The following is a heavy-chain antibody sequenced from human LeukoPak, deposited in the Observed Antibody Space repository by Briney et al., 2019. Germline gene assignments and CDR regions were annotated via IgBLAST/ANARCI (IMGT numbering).Heavy chain of an antibody. CDR2: IYSGGST. CDR1: GFTVSSNY. CDR3: ARQAAAGSYYYYYGMDV. D-gene: IGHD6-13*01. Sequence: PGGSLRLSCAASGFTVSSNYMSWVRQAPGKGLEWVSVIYSGGSTYYADSVKGRFTISRDNPKNTLYLQMNSLRAEDTAVYYCARQAAAGSYYYYYGMDVWGQGTTVTVSS. J-gene: IGHJ6*02. V-gene: IGHV3-66*04.